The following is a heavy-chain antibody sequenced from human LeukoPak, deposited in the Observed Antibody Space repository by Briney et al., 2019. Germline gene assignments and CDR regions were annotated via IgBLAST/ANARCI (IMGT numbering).Heavy chain of an antibody. CDR1: GGSISSGSYY. CDR2: IYTSGST. Sequence: PSQTLSLTCTVSGGSISSGSYYWSWIRQPAGKGLELIGRIYTSGSTNYNPSLKSRVTISVDTSKNQFSLKLSSVTAADTAVYYCARDRGFMVRGSRRGYDDYYYYMDVWGKGTTVTIS. J-gene: IGHJ6*03. CDR3: ARDRGFMVRGSRRGYDDYYYYMDV. D-gene: IGHD3-10*01. V-gene: IGHV4-61*02.